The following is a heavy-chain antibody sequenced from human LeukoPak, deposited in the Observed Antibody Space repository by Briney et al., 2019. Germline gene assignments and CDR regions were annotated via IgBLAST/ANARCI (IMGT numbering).Heavy chain of an antibody. CDR2: IYYSGST. CDR1: GGSISSSSYY. J-gene: IGHJ4*02. CDR3: ARHYVAPAAGPPLGFDY. V-gene: IGHV4-39*01. Sequence: SETLSLTCTVSGGSISSSSYYWGWIRQPPGKGLEWIGSIYYSGSTYYNPSLKSRVTISVDTSKNQCSLKLSSVTAADTAVYYCARHYVAPAAGPPLGFDYWGQGTLVTVSS. D-gene: IGHD6-13*01.